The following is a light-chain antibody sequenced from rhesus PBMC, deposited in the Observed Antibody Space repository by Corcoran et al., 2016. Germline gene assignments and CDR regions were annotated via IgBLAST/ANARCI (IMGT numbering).Light chain of an antibody. Sequence: DIQMTQSPSSVSASVGDRVTITCRASQGISSYLAWYQRKPGKAPKLLIYYATTLQSGVPSRFSGSGSGTEFTLPIISLQPEDFATYYCQQYNSLPYSFGQGTKVEIK. CDR2: YAT. CDR3: QQYNSLPYS. J-gene: IGKJ2*01. CDR1: QGISSY. V-gene: IGKV1-25*01.